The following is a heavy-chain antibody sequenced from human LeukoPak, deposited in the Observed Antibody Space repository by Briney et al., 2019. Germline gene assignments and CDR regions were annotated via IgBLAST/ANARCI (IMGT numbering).Heavy chain of an antibody. V-gene: IGHV3-23*01. CDR1: GFTFSSYA. Sequence: GGSLRLSCAASGFTFSSYAMSWVRQAPGKGLEWVSAISGSGGSTYYADSVKGRFTISRDNAKNSLYLQMNSLRAEDTAVYYCARSAYSSSSIDYWGQGTLVTVSS. J-gene: IGHJ4*02. CDR3: ARSAYSSSSIDY. CDR2: ISGSGGST. D-gene: IGHD6-6*01.